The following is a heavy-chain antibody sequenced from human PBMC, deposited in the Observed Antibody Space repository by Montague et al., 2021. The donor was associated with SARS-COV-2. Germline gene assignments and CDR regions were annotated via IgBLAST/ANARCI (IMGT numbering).Heavy chain of an antibody. D-gene: IGHD6-19*01. CDR2: IYTSGRT. V-gene: IGHV4-4*07. CDR3: ARDSRTSGWGYWYHGLDV. CDR1: GGPINSYY. Sequence: SETLSLTCGVSGGPINSYYWSWIRQPAGKGLEWIGRIYTSGRTNTSPTLKIRGHISVDTSRTHNSLKLTSVTAADTAVYYCARDSRTSGWGYWYHGLDVWGQGTTVIVSS. J-gene: IGHJ6*02.